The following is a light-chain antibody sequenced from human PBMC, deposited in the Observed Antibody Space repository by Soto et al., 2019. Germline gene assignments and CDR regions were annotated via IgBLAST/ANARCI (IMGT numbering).Light chain of an antibody. CDR2: AAD. CDR3: QQNYDVPYT. CDR1: PSIGSY. J-gene: IGKJ2*01. Sequence: QLTQAPPLLSASVGDRVTITCRASPSIGSYLNWYQHKPGEAPKLLIFAADTLKSGVPSRFSGSGFNKEFTLTVTSLQPEDFATYYCQQNYDVPYTFGLGTRVEIK. V-gene: IGKV1-39*01.